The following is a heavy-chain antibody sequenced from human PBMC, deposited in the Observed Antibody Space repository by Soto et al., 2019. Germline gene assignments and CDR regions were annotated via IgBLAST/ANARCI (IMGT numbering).Heavy chain of an antibody. J-gene: IGHJ4*02. V-gene: IGHV1-18*01. Sequence: QVHLVQSGAEVKKPGASVKVSCTASGYTFTNFGISWVRQAPGQGLEWMGWISAYNGNTDYAQKFQGRVTMTTDTSTGPANMELRSLRVDDTAVYYCARAGTPTDYWGQGTLVTVSS. D-gene: IGHD2-15*01. CDR2: ISAYNGNT. CDR1: GYTFTNFG. CDR3: ARAGTPTDY.